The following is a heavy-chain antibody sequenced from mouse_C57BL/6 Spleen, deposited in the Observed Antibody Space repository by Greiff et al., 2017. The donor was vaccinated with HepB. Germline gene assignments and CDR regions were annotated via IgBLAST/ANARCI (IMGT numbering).Heavy chain of an antibody. J-gene: IGHJ2*01. CDR2: IYPSDSET. CDR3: AREGDQNYFDY. V-gene: IGHV1-61*01. Sequence: VQLQQSGAELVRPGSSVKLSCKASGYTFTSYWMDWVKQRPGQGLEWIGNIYPSDSETHYNQKFKDKATLTVDISSSTAYMQLSSLTSEDSAVYYCAREGDQNYFDYWGQGTTLTVSS. CDR1: GYTFTSYW.